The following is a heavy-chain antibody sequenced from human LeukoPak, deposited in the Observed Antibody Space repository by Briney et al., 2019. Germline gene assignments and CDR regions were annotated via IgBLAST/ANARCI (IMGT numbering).Heavy chain of an antibody. CDR1: GFTFSSYW. J-gene: IGHJ6*02. CDR3: ARDCNSTSWFRNYYYYGMDV. V-gene: IGHV3-7*01. D-gene: IGHD2-2*01. Sequence: GGSLRLSCAASGFTFSSYWMSWVRQAPGKGLEWVANIKQDGSEKYYVDSVKGRFTISRDNAKNSLYLQMNSLRAEDTAVYYCARDCNSTSWFRNYYYYGMDVWGQGTTVTVSS. CDR2: IKQDGSEK.